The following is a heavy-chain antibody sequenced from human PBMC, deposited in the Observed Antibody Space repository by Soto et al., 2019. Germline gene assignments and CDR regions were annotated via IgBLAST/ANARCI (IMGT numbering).Heavy chain of an antibody. CDR3: ARESGGSTATLDYYYFYMDV. CDR1: GYTFSDYY. J-gene: IGHJ6*03. CDR2: INPNSGDA. D-gene: IGHD1-26*01. Sequence: QVQLVQSGAEVKKPGASVTVSCKASGYTFSDYYLHWVRQAPGQGPEWMGRINPNSGDAKFAQKFQGRVNMTADTSVRTAFMELNWLKSDDTAVYYCARESGGSTATLDYYYFYMDVWGKGTTVTVSS. V-gene: IGHV1-2*06.